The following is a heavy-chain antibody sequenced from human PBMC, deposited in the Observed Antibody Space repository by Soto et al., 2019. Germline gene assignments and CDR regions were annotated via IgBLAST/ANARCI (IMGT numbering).Heavy chain of an antibody. Sequence: SVKVSCKASGGTFISYAISWVRQPPGQGLEWMGGIIPIFGTANYAQKFQGRVTITADKSTSTAYMDLSSLRSEDTAVYYCARGGYYDSSGYYVIDYWGQGTLVTVSS. J-gene: IGHJ4*02. CDR3: ARGGYYDSSGYYVIDY. CDR1: GGTFISYA. V-gene: IGHV1-69*06. CDR2: IIPIFGTA. D-gene: IGHD3-22*01.